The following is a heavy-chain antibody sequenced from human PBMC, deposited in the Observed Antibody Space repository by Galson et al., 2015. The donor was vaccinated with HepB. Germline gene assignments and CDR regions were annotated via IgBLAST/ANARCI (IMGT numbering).Heavy chain of an antibody. D-gene: IGHD3-22*01. CDR2: TYYRSKWYS. CDR1: GDSVSNNSAS. V-gene: IGHV6-1*01. J-gene: IGHJ4*02. CDR3: ARATFDYYDSSGGEFDY. Sequence: CAISGDSVSNNSASWNWIRQSPSRGLEWLGRTYYRSKWYSDYAVSVKSRITINPDTSKNQFSLQVNSVTPEDTAVYYCARATFDYYDSSGGEFDYWGQGTLVTVSS.